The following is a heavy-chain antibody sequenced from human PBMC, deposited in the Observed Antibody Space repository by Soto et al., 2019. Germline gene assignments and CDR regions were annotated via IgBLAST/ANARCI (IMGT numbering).Heavy chain of an antibody. V-gene: IGHV3-30*18. D-gene: IGHD3-10*01. J-gene: IGHJ6*02. Sequence: QVQLVESGGGVVQPGRSLRLSCAASGFTFSSYGMHWVRQAPGKGLEWVAVISYDGSNKYYADSVKGRFTISRDNSKNPLYLQMNSLRAKDTAVYYCAKDYYYGSGSYYYYGMDVWGQGTTVTVSS. CDR1: GFTFSSYG. CDR3: AKDYYYGSGSYYYYGMDV. CDR2: ISYDGSNK.